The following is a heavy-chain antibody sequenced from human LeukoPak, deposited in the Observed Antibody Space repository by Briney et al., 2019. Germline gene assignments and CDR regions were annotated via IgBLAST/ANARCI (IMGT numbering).Heavy chain of an antibody. D-gene: IGHD5-18*01. Sequence: QAGGSLRLSCAASGFTFTTYWMHWVRQAPGKGLVWVSHINSDGSITSYADSVKGRFTISRDNAKNTLYLQMNSLGAEDTAVYYCARDAVDTANAVWGQGTTVTVSS. CDR2: INSDGSIT. CDR3: ARDAVDTANAV. V-gene: IGHV3-74*01. CDR1: GFTFTTYW. J-gene: IGHJ6*02.